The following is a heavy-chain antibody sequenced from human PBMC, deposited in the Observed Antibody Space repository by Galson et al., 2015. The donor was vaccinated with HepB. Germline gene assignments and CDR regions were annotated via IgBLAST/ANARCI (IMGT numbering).Heavy chain of an antibody. Sequence: SLRLSCAASGLTFSDYAMSWVRQAPGKGLEWVSGISYSGGDTYYADSVKGRFTISRDNSKNTVSLQMNSLRAEDTAVYYCAKGGWPGSGSFYLFDYWGQGILVTVSS. J-gene: IGHJ4*02. V-gene: IGHV3-23*01. CDR3: AKGGWPGSGSFYLFDY. CDR1: GLTFSDYA. D-gene: IGHD3-10*01. CDR2: ISYSGGDT.